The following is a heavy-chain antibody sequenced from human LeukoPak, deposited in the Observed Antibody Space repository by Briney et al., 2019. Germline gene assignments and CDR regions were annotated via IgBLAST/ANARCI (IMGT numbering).Heavy chain of an antibody. CDR2: INHSGST. CDR3: ARPRDGYNFYFDY. J-gene: IGHJ4*02. D-gene: IGHD5-24*01. CDR1: GGSFSGYY. V-gene: IGHV4-34*01. Sequence: SETLSLTCAVYGGSFSGYYWSWIRQPPGKGLEWIGEINHSGSTNYNPSLQSRVTISRDMSKNQFSLQMSSVTAADTAVYYCARPRDGYNFYFDYWGQGTLVTVSS.